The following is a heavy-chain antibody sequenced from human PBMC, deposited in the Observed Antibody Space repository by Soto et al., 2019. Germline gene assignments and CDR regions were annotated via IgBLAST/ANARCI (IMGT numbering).Heavy chain of an antibody. CDR1: GFSVSSGIYY. Sequence: SETLSLTCTFSGFSVSSGIYYWSWIRQPPGKGLEWIGYIYYSGSTNYNPSLKSRVTISVDTSKNQFSLKLSSVTAADTAVYYCARDFFGCSGGSCYSGYYGMDVWGQGTKVTVSS. CDR2: IYYSGST. CDR3: ARDFFGCSGGSCYSGYYGMDV. J-gene: IGHJ6*02. D-gene: IGHD2-15*01. V-gene: IGHV4-61*01.